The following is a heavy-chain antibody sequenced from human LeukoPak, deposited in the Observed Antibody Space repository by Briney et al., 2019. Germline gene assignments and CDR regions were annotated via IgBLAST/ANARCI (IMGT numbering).Heavy chain of an antibody. CDR1: GFTFSSYE. D-gene: IGHD6-13*01. Sequence: GGSLRLSCAASGFTFSSYEMNWVRQAPGKGLEWVSKISSSGSSIYYEDSVKGRFTISRDNAKNSLYLQMNSLRDEETAVYYCARRYSSSWFKPFDLWGQGTMVTVSS. J-gene: IGHJ3*01. V-gene: IGHV3-48*03. CDR2: ISSSGSSI. CDR3: ARRYSSSWFKPFDL.